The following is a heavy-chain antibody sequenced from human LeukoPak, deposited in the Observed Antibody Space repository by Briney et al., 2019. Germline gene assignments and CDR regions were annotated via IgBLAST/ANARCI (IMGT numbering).Heavy chain of an antibody. CDR1: GYTFTGYY. J-gene: IGHJ4*02. CDR3: ARTADSGSYYVDY. Sequence: ASVKVSCKASGYTFTGYYMHWVRQAPGQGLEWMGWISAYNGNTNYAQKLQGRVTMTTDTSTSTAYMELRSLRSDDTAVYYCARTADSGSYYVDYWGQGTLVTVSS. CDR2: ISAYNGNT. D-gene: IGHD1-26*01. V-gene: IGHV1-18*04.